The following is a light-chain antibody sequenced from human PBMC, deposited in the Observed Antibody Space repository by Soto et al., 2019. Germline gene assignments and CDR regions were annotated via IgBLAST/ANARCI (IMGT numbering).Light chain of an antibody. CDR3: QQYNAYLGT. CDR1: QSVSFF. Sequence: DIQMTQSPSTLSASVGDRVTISCRASQSVSFFLAGYQQKPGKAPKLLIYKASTLESGVPSRFSGSGSGTEFTLTISSLQPDDFATYYCQQYNAYLGTFGQGTKVEIK. V-gene: IGKV1-5*03. CDR2: KAS. J-gene: IGKJ1*01.